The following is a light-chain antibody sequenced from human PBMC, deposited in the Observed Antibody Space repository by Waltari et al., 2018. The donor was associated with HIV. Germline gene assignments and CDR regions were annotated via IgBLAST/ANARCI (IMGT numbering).Light chain of an antibody. CDR1: AIPTPY. Sequence: SSELTQPPSVSVSPGQTVRITCSGDAIPTPYTSWYQQKPGQPPVLVMYKDTQRSSGTPERFSGSSSGTTVTLTITAVRAEDEAYYYCQSGDNKLTSVFFGGGTRLTVL. J-gene: IGLJ2*01. CDR2: KDT. V-gene: IGLV3-25*03. CDR3: QSGDNKLTSVF.